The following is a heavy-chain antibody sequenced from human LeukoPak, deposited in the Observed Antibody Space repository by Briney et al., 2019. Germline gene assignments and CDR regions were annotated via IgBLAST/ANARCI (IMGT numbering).Heavy chain of an antibody. D-gene: IGHD5-24*01. CDR3: ARGDGYTHKGDFDY. Sequence: GGALRLSCAASGFTFSSYAMHWVRQAPGKGVEYVSAISSNGGSTYYANSVKGRFTISRDNSKNTLYLQMGSLRAEDMAVYYCARGDGYTHKGDFDYWGQGTLVTVSS. J-gene: IGHJ4*02. CDR1: GFTFSSYA. V-gene: IGHV3-64*01. CDR2: ISSNGGST.